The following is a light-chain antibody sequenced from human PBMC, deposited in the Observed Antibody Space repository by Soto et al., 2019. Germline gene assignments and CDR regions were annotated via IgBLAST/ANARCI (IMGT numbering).Light chain of an antibody. Sequence: EVVLTQSPGTLSLSPGERATLSCRASESVSSSFLTWYQQKPGQAPRLLIYRTSNRVTGIPDRFSGSGSGTDFTLTISRLEPEDFAVYVGQRLGNACRRVGPQTKVDIK. CDR1: ESVSSSF. J-gene: IGKJ3*01. CDR3: QRLGNACRR. CDR2: RTS. V-gene: IGKV3-20*01.